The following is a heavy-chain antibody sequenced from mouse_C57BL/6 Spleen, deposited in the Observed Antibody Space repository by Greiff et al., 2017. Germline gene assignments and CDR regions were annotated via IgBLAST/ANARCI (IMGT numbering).Heavy chain of an antibody. D-gene: IGHD1-1*01. V-gene: IGHV1-85*01. CDR2: IYPRDGST. CDR1: GYTFTSYD. CDR3: ARCYGSSYGYFDV. J-gene: IGHJ1*03. Sequence: VKLVESGPELVKPGASVKLSCKASGYTFTSYDINWVKQRPGQGLEWIGWIYPRDGSTKYNEKFKGKATLTVDTSSSTAYMELHSLTSEDSAVYFCARCYGSSYGYFDVWGTGTTVTVSS.